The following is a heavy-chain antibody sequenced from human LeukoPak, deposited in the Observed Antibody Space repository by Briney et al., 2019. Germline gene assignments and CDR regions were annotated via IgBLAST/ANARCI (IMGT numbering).Heavy chain of an antibody. V-gene: IGHV3-53*01. D-gene: IGHD1-26*01. CDR3: ARDLRWELPSLYYYYGMDV. Sequence: PGGSLRLSGAASGLIASRNYLGWFGQAQGKGLEWVSVIYSGGSTYYADSVKGRFTISRDNSKNTLYLQMNSLRAEDTAVYYCARDLRWELPSLYYYYGMDVWGQGTTVTVSS. CDR2: IYSGGST. CDR1: GLIASRNY. J-gene: IGHJ6*02.